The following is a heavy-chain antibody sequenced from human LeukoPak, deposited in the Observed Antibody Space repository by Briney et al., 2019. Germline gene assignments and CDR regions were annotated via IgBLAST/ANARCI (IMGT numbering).Heavy chain of an antibody. V-gene: IGHV3-15*01. CDR2: IKSKNDRGTT. J-gene: IGHJ3*02. CDR1: GLTFSKAW. D-gene: IGHD3-22*01. CDR3: TTNPYDKTGYHI. Sequence: GGSLRLSCAASGLTFSKAWMTWVRQAPGEGLEWVGRIKSKNDRGTTDYAAPVKGRFTISRDDSKNTLYLQMNSLKTEDTAVYYCTTNPYDKTGYHIWGQGTMVTVSS.